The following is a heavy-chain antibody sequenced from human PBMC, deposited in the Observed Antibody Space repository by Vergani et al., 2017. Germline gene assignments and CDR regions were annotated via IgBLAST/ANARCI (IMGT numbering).Heavy chain of an antibody. D-gene: IGHD5-12*01. CDR2: TYPDDSTT. J-gene: IGHJ4*02. V-gene: IGHV5-51*01. CDR3: ARPGGYSDYGRGIYFDY. CDR1: GYSHTNYW. Sequence: EVQLVQSGAEVKKPGDSLKISCKGSGYSHTNYWFGWVRQMPGKGLEWMGITYPDDSTTRYNPSFQGQVTISVDKSTNTAYLQWSRLKASDSAMYYCARPGGYSDYGRGIYFDYWGQGTLVTVSS.